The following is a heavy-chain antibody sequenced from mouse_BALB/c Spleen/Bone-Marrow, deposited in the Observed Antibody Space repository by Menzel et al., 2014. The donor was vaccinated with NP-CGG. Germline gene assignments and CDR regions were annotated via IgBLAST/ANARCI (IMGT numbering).Heavy chain of an antibody. J-gene: IGHJ1*01. CDR2: ISNLTYSI. V-gene: IGHV5-15*02. D-gene: IGHD1-1*01. CDR1: GFTFSDYG. CDR3: ARDQVYYYGSSYGYFDV. Sequence: EVMLVESGGGLVQPGGSRKLSCAASGFTFSDYGMAWVRPAPGKGPEWVAFISNLTYSIYYADTVTGRFTISRENAKNTLYLEMSSLRSEDTAMYYCARDQVYYYGSSYGYFDVWGAGTTVTVSS.